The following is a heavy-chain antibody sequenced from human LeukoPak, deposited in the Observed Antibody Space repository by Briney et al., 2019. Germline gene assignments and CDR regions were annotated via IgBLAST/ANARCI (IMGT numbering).Heavy chain of an antibody. J-gene: IGHJ4*02. D-gene: IGHD2/OR15-2a*01. V-gene: IGHV3-74*01. CDR2: INSDGSWT. CDR1: GNYW. CDR3: VSFYETY. Sequence: GGSLRLSCAASGNYWMHWVRQAPGKRLVWVSHINSDGSWTSYADSVKGRFTISKDNAKNTVYLQMNSLRAEDTAVYYCVSFYETYWGRGTLVTVSS.